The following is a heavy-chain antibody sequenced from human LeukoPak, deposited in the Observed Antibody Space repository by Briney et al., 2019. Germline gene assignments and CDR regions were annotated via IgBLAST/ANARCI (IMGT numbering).Heavy chain of an antibody. J-gene: IGHJ4*02. CDR2: ISSSTGYT. CDR1: GITFSYSS. Sequence: GRALRLSCAVSGITFSYSSMNWVRQAPGKGQEWVSSISSSTGYTYYADSVRGRFTFPREIAKNGLPLHRNSLRVQETTVVYVARGNTAMVRSYFDYWGVETLVRLS. V-gene: IGHV3-21*01. D-gene: IGHD5-18*01. CDR3: ARGNTAMVRSYFDY.